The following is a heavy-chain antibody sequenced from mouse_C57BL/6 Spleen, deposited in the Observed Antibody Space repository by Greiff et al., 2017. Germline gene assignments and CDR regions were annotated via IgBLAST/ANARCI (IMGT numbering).Heavy chain of an antibody. CDR2: IDPSDSYT. Sequence: QVQLQQPGAELVKPGASVKLSCKASGYTFTSYWMEWVKQRPGQGLEWIGEIDPSDSYTNYNQKFKGKATLTVDTSSSSAYMQLSSLTSEDSAVYYCARRRGDGVFAYWGQGTLVTVSA. J-gene: IGHJ3*01. D-gene: IGHD1-1*02. CDR3: ARRRGDGVFAY. V-gene: IGHV1-50*01. CDR1: GYTFTSYW.